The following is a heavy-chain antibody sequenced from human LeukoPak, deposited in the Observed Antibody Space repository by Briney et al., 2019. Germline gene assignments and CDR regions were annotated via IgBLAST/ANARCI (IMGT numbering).Heavy chain of an antibody. CDR2: INPNGGGT. Sequence: ASVKVSCKASGYTFTSYAITWVRQAPGQGLEWMGWINPNGGGTNYAQKFQGRVTMTRDTSVNTAYMELSRLRSDDTAVYYCARALFYSTGSKSNRVDYWGQGTLVTVSS. J-gene: IGHJ4*02. D-gene: IGHD1-1*01. CDR1: GYTFTSYA. CDR3: ARALFYSTGSKSNRVDY. V-gene: IGHV1-2*02.